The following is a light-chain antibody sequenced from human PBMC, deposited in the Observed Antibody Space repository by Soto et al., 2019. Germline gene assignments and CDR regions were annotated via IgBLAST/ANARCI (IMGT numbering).Light chain of an antibody. J-gene: IGKJ1*01. CDR1: QSISSS. V-gene: IGKV1-39*01. CDR3: QHYNSYSEA. CDR2: AAS. Sequence: DIQMTQSPSSLSASVGDSVTITCRASQSISSSLNWYQQKPGKAPRLLIYAASTLQSGVPSGFSGSGSGTDFALTISSLQPENFATYYCQHYNSYSEAFGQGTKVELK.